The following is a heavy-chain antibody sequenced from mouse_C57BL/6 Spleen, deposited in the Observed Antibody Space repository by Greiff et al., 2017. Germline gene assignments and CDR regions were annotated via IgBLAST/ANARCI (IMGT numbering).Heavy chain of an antibody. Sequence: DVKLVESGGGLVKPGGSLKLSCAASGFTFSSYAMSWVRQTPEKRLEWVATISDGGSYTYYPDNVKGRFTISRDNAKNNLYLQMSHLKSEDTAMYYCARDLAGPYYAMDYWGQGTSVTVSS. J-gene: IGHJ4*01. D-gene: IGHD3-3*01. CDR1: GFTFSSYA. CDR3: ARDLAGPYYAMDY. V-gene: IGHV5-4*01. CDR2: ISDGGSYT.